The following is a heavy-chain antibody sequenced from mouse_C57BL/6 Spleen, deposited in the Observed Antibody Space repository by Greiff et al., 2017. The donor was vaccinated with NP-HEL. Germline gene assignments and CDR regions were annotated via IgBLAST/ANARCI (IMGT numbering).Heavy chain of an antibody. J-gene: IGHJ1*03. CDR2: ISYDGSN. CDR1: GYSITSGYY. Sequence: VQLKESGPGLVKPSQSLSLTCSVTGYSITSGYYWNWIRQFPGNKLEWIGYISYDGSNNYNPSLKNRISITRDTSKNQFFLKLNSVTTEDTATYYCARGYFDVWGTGTTVTVSS. CDR3: ARGYFDV. V-gene: IGHV3-6*01.